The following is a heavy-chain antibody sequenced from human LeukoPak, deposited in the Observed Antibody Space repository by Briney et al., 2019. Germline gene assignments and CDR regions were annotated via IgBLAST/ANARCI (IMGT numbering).Heavy chain of an antibody. J-gene: IGHJ4*02. Sequence: SETLSLTCSVSGGSISSYYWGWIRQPPGKGREWIGYVYYSGSTEYNPSLRSRVTISLEMSKHQFSLNLTSVTAADTAVYYCASNTGTVFDYWGQGALVTVSS. CDR3: ASNTGTVFDY. D-gene: IGHD7-27*01. V-gene: IGHV4-59*01. CDR2: VYYSGST. CDR1: GGSISSYY.